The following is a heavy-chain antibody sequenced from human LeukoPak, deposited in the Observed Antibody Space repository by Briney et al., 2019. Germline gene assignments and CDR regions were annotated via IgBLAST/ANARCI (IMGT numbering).Heavy chain of an antibody. V-gene: IGHV4-59*02. CDR2: IHYSGSS. J-gene: IGHJ3*02. Sequence: SETLSLTCSVSGDSVSGFYWNWIRQPPGKKLEWIGNIHYSGSSNYNPSLKSRVTMSIDTSRNQFFLKLSSVTAADTAVYYCARDDQGIWGQGTMVTVSS. CDR3: ARDDQGI. CDR1: GDSVSGFY.